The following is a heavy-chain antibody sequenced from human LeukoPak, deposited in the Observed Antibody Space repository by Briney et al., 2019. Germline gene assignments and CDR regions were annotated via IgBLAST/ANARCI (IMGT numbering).Heavy chain of an antibody. CDR2: LSASGYTT. CDR3: ANNYLASGSYYNFYFDY. Sequence: PGGSLRLSCAASGFTFSSYDMSWVRQAPGKGLEWVSALSASGYTTYYADSVKGRFTISRDNSKNTLYLQMNSLRAEDTAVYYCANNYLASGSYYNFYFDYWGQGTLVTVSS. D-gene: IGHD3-10*01. CDR1: GFTFSSYD. J-gene: IGHJ4*02. V-gene: IGHV3-23*01.